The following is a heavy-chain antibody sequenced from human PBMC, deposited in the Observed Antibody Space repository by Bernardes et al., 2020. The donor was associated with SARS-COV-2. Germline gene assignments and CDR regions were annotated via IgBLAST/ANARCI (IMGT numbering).Heavy chain of an antibody. D-gene: IGHD2-15*01. J-gene: IGHJ4*02. CDR2: ISNDGDST. V-gene: IGHV3-64*04. CDR1: GFSFSTYP. Sequence: GGSLRLSCSASGFSFSTYPMHWVRQAPGKGLEYVSSISNDGDSTDYAYSVKGRFTISRDNAKNTLYLQMNSLRAEDTATYYCVRDLAGGRGSWGQGTLVTVSS. CDR3: VRDLAGGRGS.